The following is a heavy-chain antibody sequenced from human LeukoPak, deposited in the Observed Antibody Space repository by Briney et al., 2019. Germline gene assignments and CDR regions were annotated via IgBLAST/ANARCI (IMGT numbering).Heavy chain of an antibody. J-gene: IGHJ4*02. CDR2: ISGSGGST. CDR3: AKEVSYYDFWSGYYTHNYFDY. V-gene: IGHV3-23*01. CDR1: GFTFSSYA. D-gene: IGHD3-3*01. Sequence: TGGSLRLSCGASGFTFSSYAMSWVRQAPGKGLEWVSAISGSGGSTYYADSVKGRFTISRDNSKNTLYLQMNSLRAEDTAVYYCAKEVSYYDFWSGYYTHNYFDYWGQGTLVTVSS.